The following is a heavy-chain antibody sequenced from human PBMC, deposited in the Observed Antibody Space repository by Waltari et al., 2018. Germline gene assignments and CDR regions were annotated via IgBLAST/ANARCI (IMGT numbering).Heavy chain of an antibody. Sequence: QVHLVQSGAEVKKPGASVRVSCTTSGYTFRDYYTYWGRQAPGQGLAWMGWINPKSGATNPAQKFQGRVTLTRDTSTSTVYMELRGLTSDDTAIYYCARDLFPNFWSGYGFDIWGQGTKVTVSS. CDR2: INPKSGAT. V-gene: IGHV1-2*02. CDR3: ARDLFPNFWSGYGFDI. J-gene: IGHJ3*02. CDR1: GYTFRDYY. D-gene: IGHD3-3*01.